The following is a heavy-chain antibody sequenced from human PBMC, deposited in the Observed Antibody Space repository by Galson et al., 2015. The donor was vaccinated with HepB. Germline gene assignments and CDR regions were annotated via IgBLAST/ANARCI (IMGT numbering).Heavy chain of an antibody. CDR2: ISWNSGSI. CDR1: GFTFDDYA. CDR3: AKDISERAGATIFGDAFDI. Sequence: SLRLSCAASGFTFDDYAMHWVRQAPGKGLEWVSGISWNSGSIGYADSVKGRFTISRDNAKNSLYLQMNSLRAEDTALYYCAKDISERAGATIFGDAFDIWGQGTMVTVSS. J-gene: IGHJ3*02. D-gene: IGHD1-26*01. V-gene: IGHV3-9*01.